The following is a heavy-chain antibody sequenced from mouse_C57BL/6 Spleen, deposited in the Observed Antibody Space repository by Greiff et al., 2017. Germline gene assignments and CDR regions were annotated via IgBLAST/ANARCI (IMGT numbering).Heavy chain of an antibody. Sequence: EVQLVESGAELVKPGASVKLSCTASGFNIKDYYMHWVKQRTEQGLEWIGRIDPEDGQTKYAPKFQGKATITADTSSNTAYLQLSSLTSEDTAVYYCARPHYYGSSDYYAMDYWGQGTSVTVSS. CDR3: ARPHYYGSSDYYAMDY. D-gene: IGHD1-1*01. V-gene: IGHV14-2*01. CDR2: IDPEDGQT. CDR1: GFNIKDYY. J-gene: IGHJ4*01.